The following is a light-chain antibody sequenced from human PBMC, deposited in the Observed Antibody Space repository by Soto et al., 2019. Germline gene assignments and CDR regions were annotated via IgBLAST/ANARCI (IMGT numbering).Light chain of an antibody. J-gene: IGKJ4*01. V-gene: IGKV1-27*01. CDR1: QGIYNY. CDR2: AAS. Sequence: DIQMTQSPSSLSASVGDRVTITCRASQGIYNYLAWFQQKPGKVPKLLIYAASALQSGVPSRFSGSGSGTDFTLTISGLKPEDVATYYCQKYNTAPLTFGGGTKVEIK. CDR3: QKYNTAPLT.